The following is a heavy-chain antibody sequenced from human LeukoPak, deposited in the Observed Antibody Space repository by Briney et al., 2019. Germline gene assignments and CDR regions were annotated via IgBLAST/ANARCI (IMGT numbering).Heavy chain of an antibody. J-gene: IGHJ6*02. Sequence: GGSLRLSCAASGFTFSSYAMSWVRQAPGKGLEWVSAISGSGGSTYYADSVKGRFTISRDNSKNTLYFHLNSLRAEDTAVYYCARVDFRGGYYDILTGYYPNHGMDVWGQGTTVTVSS. D-gene: IGHD3-9*01. V-gene: IGHV3-23*01. CDR3: ARVDFRGGYYDILTGYYPNHGMDV. CDR1: GFTFSSYA. CDR2: ISGSGGST.